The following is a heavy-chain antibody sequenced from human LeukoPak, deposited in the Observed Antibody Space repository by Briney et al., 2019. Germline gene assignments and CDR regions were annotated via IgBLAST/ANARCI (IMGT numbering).Heavy chain of an antibody. CDR2: ISGSDAST. J-gene: IGHJ4*02. Sequence: GGSLRLSCAASGFTFRIYAMSWVRQAPGKGLEWVSGISGSDASTFYADSVMGRFTISRDNSMNTLYLQMNSLRAEDTAVYYCANIPYSSSWYFDYWGQGTLVTVSS. D-gene: IGHD6-13*01. CDR3: ANIPYSSSWYFDY. CDR1: GFTFRIYA. V-gene: IGHV3-23*01.